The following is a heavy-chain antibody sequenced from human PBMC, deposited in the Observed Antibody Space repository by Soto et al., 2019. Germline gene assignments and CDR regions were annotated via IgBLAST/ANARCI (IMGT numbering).Heavy chain of an antibody. D-gene: IGHD3-22*01. Sequence: GGSLRLSCAASGFTFSSYAMSWVRQAPGKGLEWVSAISGSGGSTYYADSVKGRFTIPRDNSKNTLYLQMNSLRAEDTAVYYCAKDSGNYYDSSGYSNYWGQGTLVTVSS. CDR1: GFTFSSYA. V-gene: IGHV3-23*01. J-gene: IGHJ4*02. CDR2: ISGSGGST. CDR3: AKDSGNYYDSSGYSNY.